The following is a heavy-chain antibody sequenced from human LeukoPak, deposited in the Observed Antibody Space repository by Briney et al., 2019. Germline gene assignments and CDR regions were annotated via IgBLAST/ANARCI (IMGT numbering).Heavy chain of an antibody. CDR1: GGTFSSYA. Sequence: ASVKVSCKASGGTFSSYAISWVRQAPGQGLEWMGRIIPILGIANYAQKFQGRVTITADKSTSAAYMELSSLRSEDTAVYYCARELVRATSNWFDPWGQGTLVTVSS. J-gene: IGHJ5*02. CDR2: IIPILGIA. D-gene: IGHD2-21*01. CDR3: ARELVRATSNWFDP. V-gene: IGHV1-69*04.